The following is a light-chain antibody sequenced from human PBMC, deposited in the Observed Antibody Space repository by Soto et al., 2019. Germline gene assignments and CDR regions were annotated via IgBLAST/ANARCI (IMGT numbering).Light chain of an antibody. J-gene: IGKJ1*01. V-gene: IGKV1-5*01. Sequence: DIQMTQSPSTLSASVGDRVTLTCRASQIISSWLAWYQQKPGRAPKLLIYDASSLESGVPSRFSGSGSGTEFTLTISNLQPDDFATYYCQQYNNFTWTFGQGTKVEIK. CDR1: QIISSW. CDR2: DAS. CDR3: QQYNNFTWT.